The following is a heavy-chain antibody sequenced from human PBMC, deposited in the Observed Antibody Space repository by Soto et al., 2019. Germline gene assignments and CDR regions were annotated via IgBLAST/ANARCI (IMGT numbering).Heavy chain of an antibody. V-gene: IGHV3-30*03. CDR1: GFTFSSYG. CDR3: AIDLMSYGDYVTHLPDV. J-gene: IGHJ6*04. CDR2: ISYDGSNK. Sequence: HPGGSLRLSCAASGFTFSSYGMHWVRQAPGKGLEWVAVISYDGSNKYYADSVKGRFTISRDNSKNTLYLQMNSLRAEDTAVYYCAIDLMSYGDYVTHLPDVWGKGTTVTVSS. D-gene: IGHD4-17*01.